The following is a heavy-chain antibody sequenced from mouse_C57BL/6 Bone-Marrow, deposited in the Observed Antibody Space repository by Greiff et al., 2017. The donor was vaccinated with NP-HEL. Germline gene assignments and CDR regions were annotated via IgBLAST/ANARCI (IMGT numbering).Heavy chain of an antibody. CDR1: GYTFTENT. Sequence: VQLQESGAELVKPGASVKLSCKASGYTFTENTIHWVKQRSGQGLEWIGWFYPGSGSIKYNEKFKDKATLTADKSSSTVYMELSRLTSEDSAVYFCARHEDGDYGSSYGWYFDVWGTGTTVTVSS. J-gene: IGHJ1*03. V-gene: IGHV1-62-2*01. CDR2: FYPGSGSI. D-gene: IGHD1-1*01. CDR3: ARHEDGDYGSSYGWYFDV.